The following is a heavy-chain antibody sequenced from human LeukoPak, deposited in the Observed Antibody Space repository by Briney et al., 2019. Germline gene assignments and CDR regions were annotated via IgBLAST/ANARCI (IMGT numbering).Heavy chain of an antibody. V-gene: IGHV5-51*01. CDR3: AIPPGYCGNDCSFDH. Sequence: RGESLKISCEGSGYSFSNYWIGWVRQTPGKGLEWMGIIYPGGYETRYSPSFQGLVTISVDKSISTAYLQWSSLKASDTAMYYCAIPPGYCGNDCSFDHWGQGTLVTVSS. D-gene: IGHD2-21*02. J-gene: IGHJ4*02. CDR2: IYPGGYET. CDR1: GYSFSNYW.